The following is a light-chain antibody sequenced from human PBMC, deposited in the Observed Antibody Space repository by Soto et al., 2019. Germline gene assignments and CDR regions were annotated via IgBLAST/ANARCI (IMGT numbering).Light chain of an antibody. CDR2: DAS. Sequence: DLQMTQSPSSLSASVGDTVTIKCRTSQSINGYLNWYQQKPGKAPELLIFDASSLKSGVPSRFSGSGSGTEFTLTISRLQPDDVATYYCLQYSSHSWTFGQGTKVDIK. CDR3: LQYSSHSWT. CDR1: QSINGY. V-gene: IGKV1-5*01. J-gene: IGKJ1*01.